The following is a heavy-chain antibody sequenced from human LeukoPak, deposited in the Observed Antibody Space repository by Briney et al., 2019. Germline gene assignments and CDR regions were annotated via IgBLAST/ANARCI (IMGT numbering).Heavy chain of an antibody. D-gene: IGHD1-14*01. CDR1: GFTFSSNW. CDR3: ARDAVTAY. CDR2: IKEDGSEK. Sequence: GGSLRLSCAASGFTFSSNWMTWVRQAPGKGLEWVANIKEDGSEKYYVDSVKGRFTISRDNARNSLFLQMNSLRTEDTAVYYCARDAVTAYWGQGTLVTVSS. J-gene: IGHJ4*02. V-gene: IGHV3-7*01.